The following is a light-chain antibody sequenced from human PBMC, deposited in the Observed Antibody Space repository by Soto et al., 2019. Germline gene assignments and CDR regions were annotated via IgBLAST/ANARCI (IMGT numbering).Light chain of an antibody. CDR2: DAS. CDR1: QSISSTY. CDR3: QQYGYSPPWT. J-gene: IGKJ1*01. Sequence: EIVLTQSPATLSFSPGERATLSCRASQSISSTYLAWYHQRPGQAPRLLIYDASTRATGIPDRFSGTGSGTDFTLTISGLEPEDLGVYFCQQYGYSPPWTFGQGTKVEI. V-gene: IGKV3-20*01.